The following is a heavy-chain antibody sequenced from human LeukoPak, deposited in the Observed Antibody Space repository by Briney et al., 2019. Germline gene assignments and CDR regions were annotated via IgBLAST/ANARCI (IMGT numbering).Heavy chain of an antibody. CDR1: GYSFSSHD. Sequence: ASVKVSCKASGYSFSSHDINWVRQAPGQGLEWMGWMNPKSGNTDHAQKVQGRVTMSRNTSISVAYLELSSLRSEDTAVYFCVRAPLLRGLVGYYFDSWGQGTPVSLFS. V-gene: IGHV1-8*01. D-gene: IGHD3-16*02. CDR2: MNPKSGNT. J-gene: IGHJ4*02. CDR3: VRAPLLRGLVGYYFDS.